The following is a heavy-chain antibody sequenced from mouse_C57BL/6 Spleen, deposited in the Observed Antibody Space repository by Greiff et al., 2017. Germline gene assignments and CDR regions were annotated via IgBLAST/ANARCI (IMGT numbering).Heavy chain of an antibody. J-gene: IGHJ4*01. CDR1: GFTFSSYA. Sequence: EVKLMESGGGLVKPGGSLKLSCAASGFTFSSYAMSWVRQTPEKRLEWVATISDGGSYTYYPANVKGRFTISRDNAKNNLYLQMSHLKSEDTAMYYCARGGSPYYAMDYWGQGTSVTVSS. CDR3: ARGGSPYYAMDY. CDR2: ISDGGSYT. V-gene: IGHV5-4*03.